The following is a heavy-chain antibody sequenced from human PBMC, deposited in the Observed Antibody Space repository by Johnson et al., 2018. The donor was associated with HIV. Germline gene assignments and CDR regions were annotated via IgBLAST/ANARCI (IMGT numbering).Heavy chain of an antibody. D-gene: IGHD1-26*01. CDR2: IKQDGSEK. CDR3: ARGGGATLVPNDAFDI. V-gene: IGHV3-7*05. J-gene: IGHJ3*02. Sequence: VQLLESGGGLVQPGGSLRLSCAASGFTFSSYWMSWVRQAPGKGLEWVANIKQDGSEKYYVDSVKGRFTISRDNAKNSLYLQMNSLRAEDTAVYYCARGGGATLVPNDAFDIWGQGTMVTVSS. CDR1: GFTFSSYW.